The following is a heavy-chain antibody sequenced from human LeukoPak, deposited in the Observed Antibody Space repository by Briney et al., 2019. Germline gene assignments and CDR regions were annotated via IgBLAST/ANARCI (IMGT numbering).Heavy chain of an antibody. V-gene: IGHV1-2*02. CDR3: ARHYYYYYYIDV. Sequence: ASVKVSCKASGYTFTGYYMHWVRQAPGQGLEWMGWINPNSGGTNYAQKFQGRVTMTRDTSISTAYMELSRLRSDDTAVYYCARHYYYYYYIDVWGKGTTVTVSS. J-gene: IGHJ6*03. CDR1: GYTFTGYY. CDR2: INPNSGGT.